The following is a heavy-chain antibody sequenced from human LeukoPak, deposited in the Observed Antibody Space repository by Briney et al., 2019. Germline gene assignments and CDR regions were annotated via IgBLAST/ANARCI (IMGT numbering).Heavy chain of an antibody. D-gene: IGHD3-22*01. Sequence: PGGSLRLSCAASGFTFSSFGMHWVRQAPGKGLDWVAFIRFDGSNEHHADSVKGRFTISRDNAKNSLYLQMNSLRAEDTAVYYCARCYYASSGYYFDYWGQGTLVTASS. CDR2: IRFDGSNE. V-gene: IGHV3-30*02. CDR1: GFTFSSFG. CDR3: ARCYYASSGYYFDY. J-gene: IGHJ4*02.